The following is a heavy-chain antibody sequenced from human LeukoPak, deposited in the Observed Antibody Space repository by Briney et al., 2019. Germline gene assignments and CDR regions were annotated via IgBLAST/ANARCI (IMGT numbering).Heavy chain of an antibody. J-gene: IGHJ4*02. CDR3: ARESDVGKDFDC. CDR1: GYTFTYHY. D-gene: IGHD1-1*01. V-gene: IGHV1-46*01. Sequence: ASVKVSCKASGYTFTYHYIHLVRQAPGQGLEWMGIINPNNGDTNYAQRFQGRVTMTRDTSTGTVYMELSSLDSEDTAVYYCARESDVGKDFDCWGQGTLVTVSS. CDR2: INPNNGDT.